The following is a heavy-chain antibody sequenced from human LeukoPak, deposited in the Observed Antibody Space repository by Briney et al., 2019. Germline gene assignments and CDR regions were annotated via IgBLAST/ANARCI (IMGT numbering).Heavy chain of an antibody. Sequence: ASVKVSCKASGYTFTSYYIHWVRQAPGQGLEWMGLINPSGGSTNYAQKFQGRVTMTRDTSTSTVYMELSSLRSEDTAVYYCARDVGITVADSFDPWGQGTLVTVSS. CDR3: ARDVGITVADSFDP. CDR1: GYTFTSYY. D-gene: IGHD6-13*01. CDR2: INPSGGST. V-gene: IGHV1-46*01. J-gene: IGHJ5*02.